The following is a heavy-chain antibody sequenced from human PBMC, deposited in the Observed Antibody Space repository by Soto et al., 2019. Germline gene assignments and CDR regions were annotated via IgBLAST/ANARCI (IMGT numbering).Heavy chain of an antibody. CDR1: GFTFSSYS. V-gene: IGHV3-21*01. CDR2: ISSSSSYI. D-gene: IGHD2-2*01. Sequence: EVQLVESGGGLVKPGGSLRLSCAASGFTFSSYSMNRVRQAPGKGLEWVSSISSSSSYIYYADSVKGRFTISRDNAKNSLYLQMNSLRAEDTAVYYCARDRYCSSTSCNEFDYWGQGTLVTVSS. J-gene: IGHJ4*02. CDR3: ARDRYCSSTSCNEFDY.